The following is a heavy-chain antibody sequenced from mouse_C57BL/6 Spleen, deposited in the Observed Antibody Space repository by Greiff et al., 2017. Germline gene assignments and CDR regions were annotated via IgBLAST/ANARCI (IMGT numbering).Heavy chain of an antibody. D-gene: IGHD4-1*01. V-gene: IGHV5-17*01. Sequence: EVKLVESGGGLVKPGGSLKLSCAASGFTFSDYGMHWVRQAPEKGLEWVAYISSGSSTIYYADTVKGRFTISRDNATNTLFLQRTSLRSEDTAMYYCARAPPGTSEYYAMDYWGQGTSGTGSS. CDR2: ISSGSSTI. J-gene: IGHJ4*01. CDR3: ARAPPGTSEYYAMDY. CDR1: GFTFSDYG.